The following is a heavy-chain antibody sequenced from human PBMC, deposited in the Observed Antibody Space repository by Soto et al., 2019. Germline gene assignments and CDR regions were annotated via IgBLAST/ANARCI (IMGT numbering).Heavy chain of an antibody. CDR3: ARDHAMVRGASSYGMEV. CDR2: IYYSGST. Sequence: SETLSLTCTVSGGSISSYYWSWIRQPPGKGLEWIGYIYYSGSTNYNPSLKSRVTISVDSSKNQFSLKLSSVTAAATAVFYGARDHAMVRGASSYGMEVWGQGTTVTVSS. CDR1: GGSISSYY. J-gene: IGHJ6*02. V-gene: IGHV4-59*01. D-gene: IGHD3-10*01.